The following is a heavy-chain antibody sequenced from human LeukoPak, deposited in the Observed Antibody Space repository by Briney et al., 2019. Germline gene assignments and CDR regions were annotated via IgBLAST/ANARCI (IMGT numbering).Heavy chain of an antibody. CDR1: GFTVSSNY. CDR3: AKRGAEVGATVAPGDY. CDR2: IYSGGST. V-gene: IGHV3-53*01. J-gene: IGHJ4*02. Sequence: GGSLRLSCAASGFTVSSNYMSWVRQAPGKGLEWVSVIYSGGSTYYADSVKGRFTISSDTSKNTLYLQMNSLRAEDTAVYYCAKRGAEVGATVAPGDYWGQGTLVTVSS. D-gene: IGHD1-26*01.